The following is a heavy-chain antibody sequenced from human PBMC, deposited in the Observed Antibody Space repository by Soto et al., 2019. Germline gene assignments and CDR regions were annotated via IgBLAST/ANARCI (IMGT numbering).Heavy chain of an antibody. CDR3: ARDGYGDPAGWYFDL. CDR1: GGSISSGGYS. J-gene: IGHJ2*01. Sequence: QLQLQESGSGLVKPSQTLSLTCAVSGGSISSGGYSWSWIRQPPGKGLEWIGYIYPSGSTYYNPSLKSRVTISVDRSKNQFSLKLSSVTAADTAVYYCARDGYGDPAGWYFDLWGRGTLVTVSS. CDR2: IYPSGST. V-gene: IGHV4-30-2*01. D-gene: IGHD4-17*01.